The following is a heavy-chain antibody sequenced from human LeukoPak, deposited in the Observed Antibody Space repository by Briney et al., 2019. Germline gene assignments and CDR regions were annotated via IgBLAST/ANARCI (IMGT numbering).Heavy chain of an antibody. D-gene: IGHD4-17*01. J-gene: IGHJ4*02. V-gene: IGHV3-30*18. CDR3: AKRGSDTYGFDY. Sequence: GALRLSCAASGFTFSSYDIHWVRQAPGEGLDWVAVISYDGSNKYYADSVKGRFTISRDNSKNTLYLQMNSLRAEVTAVYYCAKRGSDTYGFDYWGQGTLVTVSS. CDR1: GFTFSSYD. CDR2: ISYDGSNK.